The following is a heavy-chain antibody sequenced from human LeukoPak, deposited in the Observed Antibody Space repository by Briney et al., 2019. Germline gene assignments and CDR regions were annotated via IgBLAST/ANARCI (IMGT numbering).Heavy chain of an antibody. D-gene: IGHD6-13*01. CDR2: IYYSGST. V-gene: IGHV4-59*01. J-gene: IGHJ5*02. CDR3: ARDSWSSSWYGGHWFDP. CDR1: GGSISSYY. Sequence: SETLSLTCTASGGSISSYYWSWIRQPPGKGLEWIGYIYYSGSTNYNPSLKSRVTISVDTSKNQFSLKLSSVTAADTAVYYCARDSWSSSWYGGHWFDPWGQGTLVTVSS.